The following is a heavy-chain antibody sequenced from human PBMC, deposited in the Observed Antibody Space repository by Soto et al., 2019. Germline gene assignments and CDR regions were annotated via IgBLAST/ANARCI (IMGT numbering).Heavy chain of an antibody. V-gene: IGHV1-24*01. Sequence: ASVKVSCKVSGYTLTELSMHWVRQAPGKGLEWMGGFDPEDGETIYAQKFQGRVTMTEDTSTDTAYMELSSLRSEDTAVYYCATAAKSLVRYFDCYFDYWGQVTLVTVSS. D-gene: IGHD3-9*01. CDR2: FDPEDGET. CDR3: ATAAKSLVRYFDCYFDY. J-gene: IGHJ4*02. CDR1: GYTLTELS.